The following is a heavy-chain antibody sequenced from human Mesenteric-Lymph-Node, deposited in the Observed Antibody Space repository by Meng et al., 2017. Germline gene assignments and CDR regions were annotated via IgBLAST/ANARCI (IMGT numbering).Heavy chain of an antibody. D-gene: IGHD3-10*01. CDR2: IIPIFGTA. J-gene: IGHJ5*02. V-gene: IGHV1-69*06. CDR3: AREGTMVTGNWFDP. CDR1: GGTFSSYA. Sequence: QVQLWQSGAEVKKPGSSVKVACKASGGTFSSYAISWVRQAPGQGLEWMGGIIPIFGTANYAQKFQGRVTITADKSTSTAYMELSSLRSEDTAVYYCAREGTMVTGNWFDPWGQGTLVTVSS.